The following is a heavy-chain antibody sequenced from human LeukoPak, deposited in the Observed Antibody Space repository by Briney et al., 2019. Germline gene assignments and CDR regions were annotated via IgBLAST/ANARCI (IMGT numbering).Heavy chain of an antibody. V-gene: IGHV3-21*05. J-gene: IGHJ4*02. CDR2: ISTSSSYI. CDR1: GFTFSDYE. CDR3: ARGWSGDYFDY. Sequence: GGSLRLSCAASGFTFSDYEINWVRQAPGKGLEWVSYISTSSSYIYYADAVKGRFTISRDNAKKSLYLQMNSLRAEDTAMYYCARGWSGDYFDYWGQGTLVTVSS. D-gene: IGHD3-10*01.